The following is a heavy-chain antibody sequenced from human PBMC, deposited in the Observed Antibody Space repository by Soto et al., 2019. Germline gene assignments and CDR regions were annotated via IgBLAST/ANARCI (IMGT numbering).Heavy chain of an antibody. CDR1: GYTFTSYG. CDR3: EREKKVRNDALWSGYFSSGTLLRYSDI. D-gene: IGHD3-3*01. CDR2: ISAYNGNT. J-gene: IGHJ2*01. Sequence: ASVKVSCKASGYTFTSYGISWVRQAPGQGLEWMGWISAYNGNTNYAQKLQGRVTMTTDTSTSTAYMELRSPRSDDTAVYYYEREKKVRNDALWSGYFSSGTLLRYSDIWGRGTLVTVSA. V-gene: IGHV1-18*04.